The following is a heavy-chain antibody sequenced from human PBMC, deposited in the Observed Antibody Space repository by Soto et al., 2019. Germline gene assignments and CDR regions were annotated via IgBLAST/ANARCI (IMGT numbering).Heavy chain of an antibody. CDR1: GYTFTGYY. CDR2: INPNSGGT. CDR3: ARGYSSSWYDGSYYYYGMDV. D-gene: IGHD6-13*01. Sequence: SVKVSCKASGYTFTGYYMHWVRQAPGQGLEGMGWINPNSGGTNYAQKVQGWVTMTRDTSISTAYMELSRLRSDDTAVYYCARGYSSSWYDGSYYYYGMDVWGQGTTVTVSS. J-gene: IGHJ6*02. V-gene: IGHV1-2*04.